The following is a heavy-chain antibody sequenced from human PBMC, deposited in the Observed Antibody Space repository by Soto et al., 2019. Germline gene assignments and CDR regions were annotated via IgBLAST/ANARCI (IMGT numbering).Heavy chain of an antibody. CDR3: ARASREILN. D-gene: IGHD1-26*01. Sequence: GGSLRLSCAASGFTFSDYYMSWIRQAPGKGLEWVSYISSSSSYANYADSAKGRFTISRDNAKNSLYLQMNSLRVEDTAVYYCARASREILNWGQGTLVTVSS. CDR1: GFTFSDYY. CDR2: ISSSSSYA. J-gene: IGHJ4*02. V-gene: IGHV3-11*06.